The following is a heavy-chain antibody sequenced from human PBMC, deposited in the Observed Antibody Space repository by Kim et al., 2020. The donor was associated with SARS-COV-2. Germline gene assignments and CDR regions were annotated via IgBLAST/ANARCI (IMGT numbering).Heavy chain of an antibody. CDR2: ISWNSGSI. CDR1: GFTFDDYA. D-gene: IGHD6-13*01. Sequence: GGSLRLSCAASGFTFDDYAMHWVRQVPGKGLEWVSGISWNSGSIDYADSVKGRVTISRDSAKNSLYLQMNSLRAEDTALYYCAKDRPKKSAAGTMGCFQHWGQGTLVTVSS. J-gene: IGHJ1*01. CDR3: AKDRPKKSAAGTMGCFQH. V-gene: IGHV3-9*01.